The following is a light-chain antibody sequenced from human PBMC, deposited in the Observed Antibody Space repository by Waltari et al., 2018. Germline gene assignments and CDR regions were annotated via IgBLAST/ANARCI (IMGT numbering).Light chain of an antibody. CDR2: KAS. V-gene: IGKV1-5*03. J-gene: IGKJ2*01. CDR1: QTVGDW. CDR3: QQYNTFSS. Sequence: DIQMTQSPSTVSASVGDRVTIPCRASQTVGDWLAWYQQKPGKAPKLLICKASTLQNGVPSRFSGSGSGSEFTLTISSLQPDDVAIYYCQQYNTFSSFGQGTRLEL.